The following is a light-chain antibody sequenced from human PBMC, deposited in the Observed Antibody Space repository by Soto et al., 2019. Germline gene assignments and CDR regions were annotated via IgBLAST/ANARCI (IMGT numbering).Light chain of an antibody. J-gene: IGKJ4*02. CDR3: QQLKSYTVT. Sequence: DIQLTQSPSFLSSSVGDRVTITCRASQGISSYLAWYQQEPGQAPKPLIYAASTLQSGVPSKFSCSGSGTEFTLTISILQSEDFATYYCQQLKSYTVTFGGGTKGEIK. V-gene: IGKV1-9*01. CDR1: QGISSY. CDR2: AAS.